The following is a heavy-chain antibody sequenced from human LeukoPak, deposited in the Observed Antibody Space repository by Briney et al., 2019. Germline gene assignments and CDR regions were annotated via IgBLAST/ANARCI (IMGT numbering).Heavy chain of an antibody. CDR1: GFTFSSYA. Sequence: PGAPLRLSCAASGFTFSSYAMSWVRQAPGKGLEWVSAISGSGGSTYYADSVKGRFTISRDNSKNTLYLQMNSLRAEDTAVYYCAKDQIVVVPAALDYWGQGTLVTVSS. CDR3: AKDQIVVVPAALDY. D-gene: IGHD2-2*01. V-gene: IGHV3-23*01. CDR2: ISGSGGST. J-gene: IGHJ4*02.